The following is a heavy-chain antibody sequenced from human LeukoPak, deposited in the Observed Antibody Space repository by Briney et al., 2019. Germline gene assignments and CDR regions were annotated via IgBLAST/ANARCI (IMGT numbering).Heavy chain of an antibody. CDR3: ASGSHPLNWFDP. Sequence: PSETLSLTCAVSGGSISSYYWNWIRQPPGKGLEWIGEIYYSGSPKYNPSLKSRLTISVDTSKNQFSLKLRFVTSADTAVYYCASGSHPLNWFDPWGQGTLVTVSS. V-gene: IGHV4-59*01. CDR1: GGSISSYY. D-gene: IGHD1-26*01. J-gene: IGHJ5*02. CDR2: IYYSGSP.